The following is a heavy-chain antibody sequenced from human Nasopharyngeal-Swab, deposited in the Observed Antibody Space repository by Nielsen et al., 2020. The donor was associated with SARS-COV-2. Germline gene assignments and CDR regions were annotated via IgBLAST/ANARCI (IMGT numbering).Heavy chain of an antibody. CDR3: AIDRGDGYNLYYFDY. Sequence: GGSLRLSCGASGFTFSSYTMSWVRQAPGRGLEWVSAITGSGDATNYADSVKGRFTISRDNSKNTLYLQMNSLRAEDTAVYYCAIDRGDGYNLYYFDYWGQGTLVTVSS. V-gene: IGHV3-23*01. CDR2: ITGSGDAT. D-gene: IGHD5-24*01. J-gene: IGHJ4*02. CDR1: GFTFSSYT.